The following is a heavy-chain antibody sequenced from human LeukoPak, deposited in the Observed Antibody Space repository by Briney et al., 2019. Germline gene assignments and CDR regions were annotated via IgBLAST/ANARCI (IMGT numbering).Heavy chain of an antibody. J-gene: IGHJ4*02. CDR3: ARDLTRSGDY. CDR1: GFTVSSNY. CDR2: IYSGGST. Sequence: PGGSLRLSCAASGFTVSSNYMSWVRQAPGKGLEWVSVIYSGGSTYYAGSVKGRFTISRDNSKNTLYLQMNSLRVEDTAVYYCARDLTRSGDYWGQGTLVTVSS. V-gene: IGHV3-66*01.